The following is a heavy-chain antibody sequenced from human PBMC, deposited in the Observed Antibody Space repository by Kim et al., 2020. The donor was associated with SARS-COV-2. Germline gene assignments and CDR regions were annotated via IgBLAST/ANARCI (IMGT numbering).Heavy chain of an antibody. CDR3: ARTKAAAPNLLDS. V-gene: IGHV3-74*03. Sequence: GGSLRLSCAASGFTFSTYCMHWVRQAPGKGLVWFSRINGDGSSTMSAASVKGRFTISRDNTKNALYLQMDTLRAEDTAVYFCARTKAAAPNLLDSWGQGTLVTVSS. J-gene: IGHJ4*02. D-gene: IGHD6-13*01. CDR2: INGDGSST. CDR1: GFTFSTYC.